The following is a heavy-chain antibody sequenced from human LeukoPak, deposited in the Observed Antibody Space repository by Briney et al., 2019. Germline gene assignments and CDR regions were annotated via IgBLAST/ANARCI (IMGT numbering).Heavy chain of an antibody. V-gene: IGHV4-31*03. D-gene: IGHD4-17*01. CDR1: GGSISSGGYY. CDR3: ARDFADYGDSRDAFDI. CDR2: IYYSGCT. J-gene: IGHJ3*02. Sequence: PSETLSLTCTVSGGSISSGGYYWSWIRQHPGKGLEWIGYIYYSGCTYYNPSLKSRVTISVDTSKNQFSLKMSSVTAAGTAVYYCARDFADYGDSRDAFDIWGQGTMVTVSS.